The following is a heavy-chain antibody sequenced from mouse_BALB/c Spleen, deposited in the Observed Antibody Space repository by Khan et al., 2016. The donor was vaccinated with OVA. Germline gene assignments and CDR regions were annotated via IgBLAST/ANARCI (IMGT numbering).Heavy chain of an antibody. CDR1: GYTFSNFY. D-gene: IGHD1-1*01. Sequence: QVQLKQSGAELVKPGASVKLSCKASGYTFSNFYVYWVKQRPGQGLEWIGGINPDNAGSHFNEKFKTKATLTVDTSSTTAYMQLSSLTSEDSALYYCTRSGYATPFAYWGQGTLVTVSA. CDR3: TRSGYATPFAY. J-gene: IGHJ3*01. V-gene: IGHV1S81*02. CDR2: INPDNAGS.